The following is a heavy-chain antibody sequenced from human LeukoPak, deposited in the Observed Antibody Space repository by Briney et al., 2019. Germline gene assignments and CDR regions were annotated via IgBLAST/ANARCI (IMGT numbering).Heavy chain of an antibody. D-gene: IGHD3-22*01. J-gene: IGHJ4*02. CDR1: GFAFSSNW. V-gene: IGHV3-74*01. CDR3: ARAADYYDSSGYKTPPGY. CDR2: INSDGRST. Sequence: HAGGSLRLSCAGSGFAFSSNWMHWVRQGPGKGLVWVSRINSDGRSTTYADSVKGRFSISRDNAKNTLYLQMNSLRAEDTAVYYCARAADYYDSSGYKTPPGYWGQGTLATVSS.